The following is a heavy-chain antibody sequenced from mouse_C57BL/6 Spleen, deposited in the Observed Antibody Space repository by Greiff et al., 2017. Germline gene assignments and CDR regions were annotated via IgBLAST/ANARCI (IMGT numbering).Heavy chain of an antibody. J-gene: IGHJ2*01. Sequence: VKLQQPGAELVRPGSSVKLSCKASGYTFTSYWMDWVKQRPGQGLEWIGNIYPSDSETHYNQKFKDKATLTVDKSSSTAYMQLSSLTSEDSAVYYCARGGAAQATGGFDYWGQGTTLTVSS. V-gene: IGHV1-61*01. D-gene: IGHD3-2*02. CDR2: IYPSDSET. CDR1: GYTFTSYW. CDR3: ARGGAAQATGGFDY.